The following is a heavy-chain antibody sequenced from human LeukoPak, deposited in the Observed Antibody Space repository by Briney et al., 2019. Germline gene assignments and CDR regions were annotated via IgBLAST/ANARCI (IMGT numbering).Heavy chain of an antibody. CDR1: GFTFDDYA. CDR2: ISWDGGST. CDR3: AKGIAAAGPTWFGP. J-gene: IGHJ5*02. D-gene: IGHD6-13*01. Sequence: GGSLRLSCAASGFTFDDYAMHWVRQAPGKGLEWVSLISWDGGSTYYADSVKGRFTISRDNSKNSLYLQMNSLRAEDTALYYCAKGIAAAGPTWFGPWGQGTLVTVSS. V-gene: IGHV3-43D*03.